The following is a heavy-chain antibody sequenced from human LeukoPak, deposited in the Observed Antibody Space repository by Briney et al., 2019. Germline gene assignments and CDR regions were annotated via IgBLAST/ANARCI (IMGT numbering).Heavy chain of an antibody. V-gene: IGHV3-30-3*01. Sequence: GGSLRLSCAASGFTFSSYAMHWVRQAPGKGLEWVAVISYDGSNKYYADSVKGRFTISRDNSKNTLYLQMNSLRAEDTAVYYCASYGSGRPYWGQGTLVTVSS. CDR1: GFTFSSYA. J-gene: IGHJ4*02. CDR3: ASYGSGRPY. D-gene: IGHD3-10*01. CDR2: ISYDGSNK.